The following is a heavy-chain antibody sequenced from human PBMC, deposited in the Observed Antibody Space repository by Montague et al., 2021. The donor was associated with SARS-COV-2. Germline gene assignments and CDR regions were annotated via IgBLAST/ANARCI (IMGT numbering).Heavy chain of an antibody. CDR3: ARGHGVYAINGDLNY. CDR1: GGSFNIYY. D-gene: IGHD2-8*01. CDR2: INHRGST. Sequence: SETLSLTCGVDGGSFNIYYWSWIRQPPGKGLEWIGEINHRGSTNNNPSLKTRVTISTDTSKNQFSLKLSSVTAADTAVYYCARGHGVYAINGDLNYWGQGTLVTVTS. J-gene: IGHJ4*02. V-gene: IGHV4-34*01.